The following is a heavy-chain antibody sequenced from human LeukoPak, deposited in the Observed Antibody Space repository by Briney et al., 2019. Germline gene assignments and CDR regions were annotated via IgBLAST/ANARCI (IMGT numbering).Heavy chain of an antibody. CDR2: IHHSGST. CDR1: GGSISSDHW. CDR3: ASKLTAVAGYFDY. Sequence: PSETLSLTCAVSGGSISSDHWWSWVRQPPGKGLEWIGEIHHSGSTNYNPSLKSRVTISVDKLKNQFSLKMSSVTAADTAVYYCASKLTAVAGYFDYWGQGTLVTVSS. V-gene: IGHV4-4*02. J-gene: IGHJ4*02. D-gene: IGHD6-19*01.